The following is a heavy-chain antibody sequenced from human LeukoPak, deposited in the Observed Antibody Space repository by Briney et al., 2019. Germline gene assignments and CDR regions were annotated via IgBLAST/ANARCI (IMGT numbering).Heavy chain of an antibody. CDR3: ARAFFISHPFGRLDY. Sequence: ASVKVSCKASGGTFSSYAINWVRQAPGQGLEWMGIINPSGGSTSYAQKFQGRVTMTRDTSTSTVYMELSSLRSEDTAVYYCARAFFISHPFGRLDYWGQGTLVTVSS. D-gene: IGHD3-10*01. J-gene: IGHJ4*02. CDR1: GGTFSSYA. CDR2: INPSGGST. V-gene: IGHV1-46*01.